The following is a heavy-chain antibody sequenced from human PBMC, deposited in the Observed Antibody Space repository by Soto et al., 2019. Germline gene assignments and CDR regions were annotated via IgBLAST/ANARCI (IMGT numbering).Heavy chain of an antibody. Sequence: PPETLSLTCTVSGRSISSYYWRWIRHPPGKGLEWIGYIYYSGSTNYNPSLKSRVTISVDTSKNQFSLKLSSVTAADTAVYYCARDRSRATCYYYGMDVWGQGTTVTVSS. CDR3: ARDRSRATCYYYGMDV. J-gene: IGHJ6*02. V-gene: IGHV4-59*01. CDR2: IYYSGST. CDR1: GRSISSYY. D-gene: IGHD5-12*01.